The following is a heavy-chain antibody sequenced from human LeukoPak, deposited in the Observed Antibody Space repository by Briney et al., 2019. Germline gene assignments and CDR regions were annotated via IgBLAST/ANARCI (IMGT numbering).Heavy chain of an antibody. CDR2: IYSGGST. CDR3: ARVLVVSWFDP. CDR1: GFPVSSNY. J-gene: IGHJ5*02. D-gene: IGHD2-8*01. Sequence: GGSLRLSCAAAGFPVSSNYMSWVREAPGKGLEWVSVIYSGGSTYYADSVKGRFTISRDNSKNTLYLQMNSLRAEDTAVYYCARVLVVSWFDPWGQGTLVTVSS. V-gene: IGHV3-66*02.